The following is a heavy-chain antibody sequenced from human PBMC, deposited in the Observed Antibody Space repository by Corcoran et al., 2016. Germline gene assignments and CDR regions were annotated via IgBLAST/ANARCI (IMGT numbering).Heavy chain of an antibody. CDR3: AKSPASANYDVWSAYYYYGMDV. J-gene: IGHJ6*02. V-gene: IGHV3-30*18. Sequence: QVQLVESGGGVVQPGRSLRLSCAASGFTFSSYGMHWVRQAPGKGLEWVAVISYDGSNKYYEDSVKGRFTISRDNSKNTLYLQMNSLRAEDTAVYDWAKSPASANYDVWSAYYYYGMDVWGQGTTVTVSS. CDR1: GFTFSSYG. D-gene: IGHD3-3*01. CDR2: ISYDGSNK.